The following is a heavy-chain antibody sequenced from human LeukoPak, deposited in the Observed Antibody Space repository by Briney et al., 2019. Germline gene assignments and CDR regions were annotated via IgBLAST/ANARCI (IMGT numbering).Heavy chain of an antibody. CDR3: AREVWSGSYYYGMDV. CDR1: GGSFSGYY. V-gene: IGHV4-34*01. J-gene: IGHJ6*02. Sequence: SETLSLTCAVYGGSFSGYYWSWIRQPPGKGLEWIGEINHSGSTNYNPSLKSRVTISVDTSKNQFSLKLSSVTAADTAVYYCAREVWSGSYYYGMDVWGQGTTVTVSS. CDR2: INHSGST. D-gene: IGHD2-21*01.